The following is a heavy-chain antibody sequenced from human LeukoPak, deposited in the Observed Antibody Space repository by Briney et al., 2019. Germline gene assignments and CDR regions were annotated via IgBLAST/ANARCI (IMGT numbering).Heavy chain of an antibody. V-gene: IGHV1-2*02. CDR1: GYTLTGYY. CDR3: ARDSKAMIVGARLGSFYYYYMDV. CDR2: INPNSGGT. D-gene: IGHD3-22*01. Sequence: ASVKVSCKASGYTLTGYYMHWVRQAPGQGLEWMGWINPNSGGTNYAQKFQGRVTMTRDTSISTAYMELSRLRSDDTAVYYCARDSKAMIVGARLGSFYYYYMDVWGKGTTVTVSS. J-gene: IGHJ6*03.